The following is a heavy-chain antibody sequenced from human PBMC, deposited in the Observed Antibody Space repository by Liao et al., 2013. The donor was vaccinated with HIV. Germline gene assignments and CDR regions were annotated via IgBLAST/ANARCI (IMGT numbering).Heavy chain of an antibody. Sequence: QVQLEQRGAGLLKPSETLALTCEISGGSFSDYYWSCVRQPPGKGLEWIGEVNQSGNTNYSPSLKSRATMSVDTSRNLFYLYLTSVTAADTAVYYCAGGSKRRRAFDIWGPGTLVTVS. J-gene: IGHJ3*02. CDR2: VNQSGNT. CDR3: AGGSKRRRAFDI. V-gene: IGHV4-34*01. CDR1: GGSFSDYY.